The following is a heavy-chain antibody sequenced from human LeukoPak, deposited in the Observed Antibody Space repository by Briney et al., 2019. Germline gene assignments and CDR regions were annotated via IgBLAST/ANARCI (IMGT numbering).Heavy chain of an antibody. D-gene: IGHD4-17*01. CDR1: GYTFTSYD. J-gene: IGHJ3*02. Sequence: ASVKVSCKASGYTFTSYDINWVRQATGQGLEWMGWMNPNSGNTGYAQKFQGRVTMTRSTSISTAYMELSSLRSEDTAVHYCATASTVTTERGSVVRAFDIWGQGTMVTVSS. CDR2: MNPNSGNT. CDR3: ATASTVTTERGSVVRAFDI. V-gene: IGHV1-8*01.